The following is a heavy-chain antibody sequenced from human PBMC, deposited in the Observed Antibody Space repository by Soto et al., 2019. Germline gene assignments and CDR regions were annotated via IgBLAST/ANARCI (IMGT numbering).Heavy chain of an antibody. CDR1: GYTLTELS. J-gene: IGHJ3*02. CDR2: FDPEDGET. V-gene: IGHV1-24*01. D-gene: IGHD2-15*01. CDR3: GTGRGYCSGGSCYPFDVFDI. Sequence: ASVKVSCKVSGYTLTELSMHWVRQAPGKGLEWMGGFDPEDGETIYAQKFQGRVTMTEDTSTDTAYMELSSLRSEDTAVYYCGTGRGYCSGGSCYPFDVFDIWGKGTMVTVSS.